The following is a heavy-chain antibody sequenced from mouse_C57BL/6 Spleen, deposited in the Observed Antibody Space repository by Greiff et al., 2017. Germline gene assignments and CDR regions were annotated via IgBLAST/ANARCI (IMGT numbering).Heavy chain of an antibody. Sequence: VQLQQSVAELVRPGASVKLSCTASGFNIKNTYIHWVKQRPEQGLEWLGRSDPATGNTKYAPKFQGKAPITADTSSNTAYLQLRSLTSEDTAIYYCAPIYYDYDEGFAYWGQGTLVTVSA. CDR3: APIYYDYDEGFAY. CDR1: GFNIKNTY. CDR2: SDPATGNT. D-gene: IGHD2-4*01. V-gene: IGHV14-3*01. J-gene: IGHJ3*01.